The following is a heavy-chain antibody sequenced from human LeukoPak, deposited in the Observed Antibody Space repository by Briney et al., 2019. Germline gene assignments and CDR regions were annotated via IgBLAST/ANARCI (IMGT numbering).Heavy chain of an antibody. Sequence: GGSLRLSCVASGFTLPKFWMSWVRQAPGKGLEWVSAIRGIGVSSYYADSMKVRLTISRDNSKNTLYLQMNSLGDEDMAVCYCAKAILTGYYGGYFDYWGQGTLVTVSS. J-gene: IGHJ4*02. V-gene: IGHV3-23*01. CDR2: IRGIGVSS. D-gene: IGHD3-9*01. CDR1: GFTLPKFW. CDR3: AKAILTGYYGGYFDY.